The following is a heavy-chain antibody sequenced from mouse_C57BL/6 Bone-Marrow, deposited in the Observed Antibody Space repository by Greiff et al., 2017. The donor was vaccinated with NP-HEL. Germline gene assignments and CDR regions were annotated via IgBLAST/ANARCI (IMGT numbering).Heavy chain of an antibody. CDR1: GYTFTSYW. CDR2: IGPSDSYT. V-gene: IGHV1-69*01. CDR3: ARDYGSSWFAY. Sequence: QVQLQQPGAELVMPGASVKLSCKASGYTFTSYWMHWVKQRPGQGLEWIGEIGPSDSYTNSNQKFKGKFTLTVDKSSSTAYMHLSSLTSEDSAFYYCARDYGSSWFAYWGQGTLVTVSA. J-gene: IGHJ3*01. D-gene: IGHD1-1*01.